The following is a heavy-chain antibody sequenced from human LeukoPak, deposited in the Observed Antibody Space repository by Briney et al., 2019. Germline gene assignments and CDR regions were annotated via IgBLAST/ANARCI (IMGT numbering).Heavy chain of an antibody. CDR3: ARRLDLNWFDP. D-gene: IGHD5-12*01. J-gene: IGHJ5*02. Sequence: PGGSLRLSCAASGFTVSSTYMSWVRQAPGKGLEWVSGIYSGVTTYYADSVKGRFTISRDNSQNTLYLQMNSLRAEDTAVYYCARRLDLNWFDPWGQGTLVTVSS. V-gene: IGHV3-53*01. CDR2: IYSGVTT. CDR1: GFTVSSTY.